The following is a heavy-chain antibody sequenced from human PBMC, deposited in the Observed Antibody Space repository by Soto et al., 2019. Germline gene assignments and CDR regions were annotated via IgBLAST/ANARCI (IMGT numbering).Heavy chain of an antibody. J-gene: IGHJ6*03. CDR1: GFTFSSYA. V-gene: IGHV3-23*01. D-gene: IGHD4-17*01. CDR2: ISGSGGST. CDR3: ALGSEPDYGDYDLVYYYYYMDV. Sequence: GGSLRLSCAASGFTFSSYAMSWVRQAPGKGLEWVSAISGSGGSTYYADSVKGRFTISRDNSKNTLYLQMNSLRAEDTAVYYCALGSEPDYGDYDLVYYYYYMDVWGKGTTVTVSS.